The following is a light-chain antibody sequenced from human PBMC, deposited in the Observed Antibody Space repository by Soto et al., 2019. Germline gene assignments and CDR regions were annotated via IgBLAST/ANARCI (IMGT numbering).Light chain of an antibody. CDR2: VAS. CDR3: QQPYSYPYP. CDR1: QGISTY. J-gene: IGKJ2*01. V-gene: IGKV1-9*01. Sequence: DIQLTQSPSFLSASVGDRVTITCRASQGISTYLAWYQQKSGKAPKLLIYVASTLQSGVPSRFSGSGSGTEFSVTVSSLQPEELATNYCQQPYSYPYPFGQGAQL.